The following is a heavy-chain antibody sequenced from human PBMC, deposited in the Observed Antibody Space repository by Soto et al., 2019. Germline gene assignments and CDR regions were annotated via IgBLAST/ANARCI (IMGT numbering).Heavy chain of an antibody. CDR3: ASSYGSGYRAFDY. J-gene: IGHJ4*02. CDR1: GDTFNFYS. Sequence: QVQVVQSGAEVKRPGSSVKVSCKASGDTFNFYSINWVRQAPGLGLEWMGRVNPIVRMSNYAQKFQGRVTMTAHKSTSTAYMELSSLRSEDTPIYYCASSYGSGYRAFDYWGQGALVTVSS. CDR2: VNPIVRMS. D-gene: IGHD3-10*01. V-gene: IGHV1-69*02.